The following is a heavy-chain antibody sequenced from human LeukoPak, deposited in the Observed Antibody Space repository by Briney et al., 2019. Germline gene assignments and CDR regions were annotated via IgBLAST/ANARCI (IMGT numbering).Heavy chain of an antibody. D-gene: IGHD5-18*01. Sequence: ASVKVSCKASGYTFTSYGISWVRQAPGQGLEWMGWISAYNGNTNYAQKLQGRVTMTTDTSTSTAYMELRSLRSDDTAVYYCARVDGDTAMRPPVYYYYMDVWGKGTTVTVSS. V-gene: IGHV1-18*01. CDR2: ISAYNGNT. CDR1: GYTFTSYG. CDR3: ARVDGDTAMRPPVYYYYMDV. J-gene: IGHJ6*03.